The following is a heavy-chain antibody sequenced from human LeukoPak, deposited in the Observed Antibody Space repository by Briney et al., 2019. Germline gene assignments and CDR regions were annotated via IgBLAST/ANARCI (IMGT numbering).Heavy chain of an antibody. CDR2: IIPILGTA. Sequence: SVKVSCKASGGTFSSYAISWVRQAPGQGLEWMGGIIPILGTANYAQKFQGRVTITADKSTSTAYMELSRLRSDDTAVYYCAREDSGYDLHNFDYWGQGTLVTVSS. D-gene: IGHD5-12*01. CDR1: GGTFSSYA. J-gene: IGHJ4*02. CDR3: AREDSGYDLHNFDY. V-gene: IGHV1-69*06.